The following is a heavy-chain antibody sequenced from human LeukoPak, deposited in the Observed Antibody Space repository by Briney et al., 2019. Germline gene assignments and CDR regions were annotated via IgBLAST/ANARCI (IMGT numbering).Heavy chain of an antibody. CDR3: AKEKVRYYYDSSGYSY. CDR1: GFTFSSYA. D-gene: IGHD3-22*01. J-gene: IGHJ4*02. V-gene: IGHV3-43*02. CDR2: ISGDGGST. Sequence: PGGSLRLSCAASGFTFSSYAMSWVRQVPGKGLEWVSLISGDGGSTYYADSVKGRFTISRDNSKNSLYLQMNSLRTEDTALYYCAKEKVRYYYDSSGYSYWGQGTLVTVSS.